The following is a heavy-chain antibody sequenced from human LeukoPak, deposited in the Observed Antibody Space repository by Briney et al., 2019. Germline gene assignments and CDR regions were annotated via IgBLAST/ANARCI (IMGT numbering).Heavy chain of an antibody. Sequence: GASVKVSCKASGYTFTGYYMHWVRQAPGQGLEWMGWINPNSGCTNYAQKFQGRVTMTRDTSISTAYMELSRLRSDDSAVYYCARPEGDFWSGYYPSPFDFWGQGTLVTVSS. V-gene: IGHV1-2*02. CDR2: INPNSGCT. CDR1: GYTFTGYY. CDR3: ARPEGDFWSGYYPSPFDF. J-gene: IGHJ4*02. D-gene: IGHD3-3*01.